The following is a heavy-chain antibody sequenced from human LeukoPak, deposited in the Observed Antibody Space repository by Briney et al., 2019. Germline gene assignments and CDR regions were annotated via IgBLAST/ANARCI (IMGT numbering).Heavy chain of an antibody. D-gene: IGHD4-17*01. V-gene: IGHV4-59*06. CDR2: IYYSGST. Sequence: SETLSLTCTVSGGSISSYYWSWIRQHPGKGLEWIGYIYYSGSTYYNPSLKSRVTISVDTSKNQFSLKLSSVTAADTAVYYCARGLSGYGDPLDYWGQGTLVTVSS. J-gene: IGHJ4*02. CDR3: ARGLSGYGDPLDY. CDR1: GGSISSYY.